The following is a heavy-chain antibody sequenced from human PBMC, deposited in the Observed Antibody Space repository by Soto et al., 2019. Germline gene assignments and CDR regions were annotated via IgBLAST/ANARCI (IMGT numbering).Heavy chain of an antibody. V-gene: IGHV3-11*01. Sequence: GESLRLSCAASGVTFSDYYRTWIRQPPGKGLEWVSYISSSGSTIYYADSVKGRFTISRDNAKNSLYLQMNSLRAEDTAVYYCARDRSYDGMDVWGQGTTVTVSS. J-gene: IGHJ6*02. CDR1: GVTFSDYY. CDR3: ARDRSYDGMDV. CDR2: ISSSGSTI.